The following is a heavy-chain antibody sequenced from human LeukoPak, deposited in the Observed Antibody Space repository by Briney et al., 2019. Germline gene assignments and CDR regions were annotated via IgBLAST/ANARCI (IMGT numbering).Heavy chain of an antibody. J-gene: IGHJ6*03. CDR3: ARTIGGPNPDYDSSGYQVYYMDV. CDR2: IYYSGST. D-gene: IGHD3-22*01. V-gene: IGHV4-61*01. Sequence: SETLSLTCTVSGGSISSSSYYWSWIRQPPGKGLEWIGYIYYSGSTNYNPSLKSRVTISVDTSKNQFSLKLSSVTAADTAVYYCARTIGGPNPDYDSSGYQVYYMDVWGKGTTVTVSS. CDR1: GGSISSSSYY.